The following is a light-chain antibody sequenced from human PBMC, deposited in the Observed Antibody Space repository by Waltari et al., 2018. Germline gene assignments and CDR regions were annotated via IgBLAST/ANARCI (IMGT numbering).Light chain of an antibody. CDR1: QSISTW. Sequence: DIQMTQAPSTLSASVGDRVTIPCRASQSISTWLAWYQQKPGKAPKLLIYKASSLESGVPSRFSGSGSGTEFTLTISSLQPDDFATYYCQQYNSYPWTFGQGTKVELK. CDR3: QQYNSYPWT. V-gene: IGKV1-5*03. J-gene: IGKJ1*01. CDR2: KAS.